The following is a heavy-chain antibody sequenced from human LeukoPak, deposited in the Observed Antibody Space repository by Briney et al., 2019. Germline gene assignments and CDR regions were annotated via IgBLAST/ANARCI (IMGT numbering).Heavy chain of an antibody. J-gene: IGHJ4*02. CDR3: TTEINDFWSGYYRSFDY. Sequence: GGSLRLSCAASGFTFTNAWMNWVRQAPGKGREWVARIKSKTDGGTIDYAATVNGRFTISRDDSENTLYLLMNSLKTDDTALYYCTTEINDFWSGYYRSFDYWGQGTLVTVSS. V-gene: IGHV3-15*01. D-gene: IGHD3-3*01. CDR2: IKSKTDGGTI. CDR1: GFTFTNAW.